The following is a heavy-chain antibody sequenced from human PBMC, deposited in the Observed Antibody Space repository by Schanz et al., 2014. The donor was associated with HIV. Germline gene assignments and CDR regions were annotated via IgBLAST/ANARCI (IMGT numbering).Heavy chain of an antibody. CDR3: AKDRNWYDSKYRGKGNYYYFYGMDF. V-gene: IGHV3-33*05. J-gene: IGHJ6*02. D-gene: IGHD3-22*01. CDR1: GFTYRNYG. CDR2: MSYDGVRK. Sequence: QEQLVESGGGVVQPGRSLRLSCAASGFTYRNYGMHWVRQAPGKGLEWVAVMSYDGVRKYLGDSVKGRFTISRDNSKNTVYLQLKSLRVEDTAVYYCAKDRNWYDSKYRGKGNYYYFYGMDFWGQGTTVTVSS.